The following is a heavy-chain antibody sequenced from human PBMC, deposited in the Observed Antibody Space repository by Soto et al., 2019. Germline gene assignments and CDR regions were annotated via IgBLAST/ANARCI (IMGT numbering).Heavy chain of an antibody. CDR1: GFTFSSYA. CDR2: ISGSGGST. CDR3: AKDVAASEYYYYGMDV. Sequence: GESLKISCAAPGFTFSSYAMSWVRQAPGKGLEWVSAISGSGGSTYYADSVKGRFTISRDNSKNTLYLQMNSLRAKDTAVYYCAKDVAASEYYYYGMDVWGQGTTVTVSS. J-gene: IGHJ6*02. D-gene: IGHD2-15*01. V-gene: IGHV3-23*01.